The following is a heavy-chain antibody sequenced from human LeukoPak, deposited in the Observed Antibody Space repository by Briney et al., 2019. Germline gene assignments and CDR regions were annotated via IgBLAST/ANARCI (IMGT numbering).Heavy chain of an antibody. CDR1: GGSISSGGYY. CDR2: IYHSGST. J-gene: IGHJ3*02. CDR3: ARWGGNAFDI. V-gene: IGHV4-30-2*01. Sequence: SSETLSLTCTVSGGSISSGGYYWSWIRQPPGKGLEWIGYIYHSGSTYYNPSLKSRVTISVDRSKNQFSLKLSSVTAADTAVYYCARWGGNAFDIWGQGTMVTVSS. D-gene: IGHD3-16*01.